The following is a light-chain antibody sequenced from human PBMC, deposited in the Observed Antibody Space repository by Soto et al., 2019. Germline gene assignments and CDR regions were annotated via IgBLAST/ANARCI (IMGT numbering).Light chain of an antibody. CDR1: STDVGGYNY. CDR2: EVT. J-gene: IGLJ1*01. V-gene: IGLV2-14*01. Sequence: QFVLAQPSSVSGSPGQSITISCTGTSTDVGGYNYVSWYQHHSGKAPKLLIYEVTNRPSGISDRFSGSKSVNTASLTISGLQAEDESDYYCGSYSSTDTPFVFGTGTKVTVL. CDR3: GSYSSTDTPFV.